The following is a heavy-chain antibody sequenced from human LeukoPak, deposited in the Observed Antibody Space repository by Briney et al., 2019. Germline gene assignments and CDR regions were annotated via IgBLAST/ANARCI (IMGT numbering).Heavy chain of an antibody. CDR2: ISGSSRYI. D-gene: IGHD2-2*01. CDR3: ARVNSAVVISSEGSWAGSLGFDH. CDR1: GIPFSNYT. Sequence: PGGSLRLSCAASGIPFSNYTLTWVRQAPGKGLVWVSSISGSSRYIHYSDSVRGRFSISRDNAKNSVYLQMDSMTADDTAVYYCARVNSAVVISSEGSWAGSLGFDHWGQGILVIVSS. J-gene: IGHJ4*02. V-gene: IGHV3-21*06.